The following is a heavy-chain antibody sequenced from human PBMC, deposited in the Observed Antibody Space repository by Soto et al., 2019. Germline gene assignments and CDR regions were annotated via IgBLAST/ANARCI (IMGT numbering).Heavy chain of an antibody. Sequence: PRQFMKICSRGSGYTFTDHWSVWVSKKPGRGLEWMGIIHPRDSDTTYSPSFQGQVTISADKSITTAYLQWSSLKASDTALYYCARGYCTTTICDPWFDPWGQGTLVTSPQ. CDR1: GYTFTDHW. V-gene: IGHV5-51*01. J-gene: IGHJ5*02. CDR3: ARGYCTTTICDPWFDP. CDR2: IHPRDSDT. D-gene: IGHD2-2*01.